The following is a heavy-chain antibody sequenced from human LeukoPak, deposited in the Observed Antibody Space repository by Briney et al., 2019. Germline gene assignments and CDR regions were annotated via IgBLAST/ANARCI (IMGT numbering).Heavy chain of an antibody. V-gene: IGHV3-48*03. D-gene: IGHD2-15*01. CDR2: ISSSGNTI. CDR3: ARGGVVVIAATDY. J-gene: IGHJ4*02. Sequence: GGSLRLSCVVSGFTFSSYEMNWVRQAPGKGLEWVSYISSSGNTIYYADSVKGRFTISRDNAKNSLYLQMNSLRAEDTAVYYCARGGVVVIAATDYWGQGTLVTVSS. CDR1: GFTFSSYE.